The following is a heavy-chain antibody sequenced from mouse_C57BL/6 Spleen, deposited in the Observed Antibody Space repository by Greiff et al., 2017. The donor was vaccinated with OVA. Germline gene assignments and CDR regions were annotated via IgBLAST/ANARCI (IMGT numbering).Heavy chain of an antibody. D-gene: IGHD2-4*01. V-gene: IGHV1-54*01. J-gene: IGHJ4*01. Sequence: QVQLKESGAELVRPGTSVKVSCKASGYAFTNYLIEWVKQRPGQGLEWIGVINPGSGGTNYNEKFKGKATLTAEKSSSTAYMQLSSLTSEDSAVYFCARGGNYDYDGYAMDYWGQGTSVTVSS. CDR2: INPGSGGT. CDR1: GYAFTNYL. CDR3: ARGGNYDYDGYAMDY.